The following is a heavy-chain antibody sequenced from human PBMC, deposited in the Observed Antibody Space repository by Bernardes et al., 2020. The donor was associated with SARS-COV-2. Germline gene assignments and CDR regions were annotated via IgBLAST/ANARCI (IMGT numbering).Heavy chain of an antibody. CDR2: IDPSDSHT. D-gene: IGHD6-6*01. CDR1: GYKFTNYW. CDR3: GRHWGDRSSWD. J-gene: IGHJ4*02. Sequence: GESLKISCEGLGYKFTNYWISWARQMPGKGLEWMGRIDPSDSHTNYSPSAQGLVTISADKSINTAYLQWSSLKASDTAMYYCGRHWGDRSSWDWGQGTLVTVSA. V-gene: IGHV5-10-1*01.